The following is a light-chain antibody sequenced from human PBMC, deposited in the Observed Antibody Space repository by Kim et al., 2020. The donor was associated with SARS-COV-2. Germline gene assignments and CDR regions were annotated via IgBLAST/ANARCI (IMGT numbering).Light chain of an antibody. CDR2: DVS. CDR1: SSDVGGYNY. CDR3: CSYAGSYTPHVV. V-gene: IGLV2-11*01. J-gene: IGLJ2*01. Sequence: QSALTQPRSVSGSPGQSVTISYTGTSSDVGGYNYVSWYQQHPGKAPKLMIYDVSKRPSGVPDRFSGSKSGNTASLTISGLQAEDEADYYCCSYAGSYTPHVVFGGGTQLTVL.